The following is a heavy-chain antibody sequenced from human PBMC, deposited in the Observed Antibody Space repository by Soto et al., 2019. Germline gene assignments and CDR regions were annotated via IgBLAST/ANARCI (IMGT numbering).Heavy chain of an antibody. CDR1: RFTFSSYN. D-gene: IGHD3-10*01. CDR2: ISSDNTNI. CDR3: ARDDMLMIRGVIEHYFAMDV. J-gene: IGHJ6*02. Sequence: EVHLVESGGGLVKPGGSLRLSCAASRFTFSSYNMNWVRQAPGKGLEWVSCISSDNTNIHYADSVKGRFTTSRDNARNSLHLQMNSLRVEDTAVYYCARDDMLMIRGVIEHYFAMDVWGQGTTVTVSS. V-gene: IGHV3-21*01.